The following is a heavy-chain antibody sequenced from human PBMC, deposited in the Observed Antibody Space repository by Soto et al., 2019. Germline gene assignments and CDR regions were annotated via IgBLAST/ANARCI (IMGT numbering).Heavy chain of an antibody. J-gene: IGHJ4*02. D-gene: IGHD3-10*01. CDR2: SIRIFGTP. Sequence: QVQLVQSGTEVKKPGSTVKVSCKASGGTFSSYDISWVRQAPGQGLEWMGGSIRIFGTPNYTQNFQGRLTITADEYTITAYMELSSLRSEDTAVYDCARGQGAGSFEYWGQGPRVTVSS. CDR3: ARGQGAGSFEY. V-gene: IGHV1-69*01. CDR1: GGTFSSYD.